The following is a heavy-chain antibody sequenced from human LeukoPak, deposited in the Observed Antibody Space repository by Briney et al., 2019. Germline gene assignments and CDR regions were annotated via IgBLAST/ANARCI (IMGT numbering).Heavy chain of an antibody. V-gene: IGHV1-69*06. Sequence: EASVKVSCKASGGTFSSYAISWVRQAPGQGLEWMGGIIPIFGTANYAQKFQGRVTITADKSTSTAYMELSSLRSEDTAVYYCARDTGAQNEVYYFDYWGQGTLVTVSS. CDR1: GGTFSSYA. J-gene: IGHJ4*02. CDR2: IIPIFGTA. CDR3: ARDTGAQNEVYYFDY. D-gene: IGHD1-26*01.